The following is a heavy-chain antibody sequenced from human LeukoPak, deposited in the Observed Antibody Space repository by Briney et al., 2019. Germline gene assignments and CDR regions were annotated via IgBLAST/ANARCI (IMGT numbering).Heavy chain of an antibody. CDR1: GGSISSGSYY. Sequence: SETLSLTCTVSGGSISSGSYYWSWIRQPAGKGLEWIGRIYTSGSTNYNPSLKSRVTISVDTSKNQFSLKLNSVTAADTAVYCCARDWGPAQRGWHGPPSNWFDPWGQGTLVTVSS. CDR2: IYTSGST. J-gene: IGHJ5*02. D-gene: IGHD3-16*01. V-gene: IGHV4-61*02. CDR3: ARDWGPAQRGWHGPPSNWFDP.